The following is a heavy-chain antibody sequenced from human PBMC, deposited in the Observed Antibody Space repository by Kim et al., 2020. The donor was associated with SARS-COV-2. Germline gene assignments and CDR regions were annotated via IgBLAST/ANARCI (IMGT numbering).Heavy chain of an antibody. CDR3: AKDIGYASSGYYPHYFD. J-gene: IGHJ4*01. V-gene: IGHV3-9*01. CDR2: ISWNSGSI. Sequence: GGSLRLSCAASGFTFDDYAMHWVRQAPGKGLEWVSGISWNSGSIGYAYSVKGRFTISRDNAKNSLYLQMNSLTAEDTALSYCAKDIGYASSGYYPHYFD. CDR1: GFTFDDYA. D-gene: IGHD3-22*01.